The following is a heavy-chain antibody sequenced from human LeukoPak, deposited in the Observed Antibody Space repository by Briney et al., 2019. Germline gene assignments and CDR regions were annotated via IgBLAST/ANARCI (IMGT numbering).Heavy chain of an antibody. D-gene: IGHD6-6*01. J-gene: IGHJ5*02. Sequence: SETLSLTCTVSGGSISSYYWTWIRQPPGKGLEWIGYIYHSGNTNYNPSLKSRVTISVHTSKNQFSLKVSSVTAADTAVYYCARHSGSSRGWFDPWGQGTLVTVSS. CDR3: ARHSGSSRGWFDP. CDR2: IYHSGNT. CDR1: GGSISSYY. V-gene: IGHV4-59*01.